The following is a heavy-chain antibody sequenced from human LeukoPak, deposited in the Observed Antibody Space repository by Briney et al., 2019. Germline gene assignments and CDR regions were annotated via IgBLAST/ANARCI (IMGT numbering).Heavy chain of an antibody. V-gene: IGHV3-23*01. CDR3: ARGGDFWSGYSRGYYMDV. J-gene: IGHJ6*03. CDR2: ISGSGGST. Sequence: GGSLRLSCAAYGFTFSSYGMSWVRQAPGKGLEWVSAISGSGGSTYYADSVKGRFTIYRDNSKNTLYLQMNSLGAEDTAVYYCARGGDFWSGYSRGYYMDVWGKGTTVTVSS. D-gene: IGHD3-3*01. CDR1: GFTFSSYG.